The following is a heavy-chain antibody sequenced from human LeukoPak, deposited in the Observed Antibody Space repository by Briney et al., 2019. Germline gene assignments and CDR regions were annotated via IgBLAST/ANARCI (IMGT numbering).Heavy chain of an antibody. CDR1: GFTFSSHT. Sequence: GGSLRLSCAASGFTFSSHTMNWVRQAPGRGLEWVSVIYSGGSTYYADSVKGRFSISRDKSKNTLYLQMNSLRAEDTALYYCAREMYCSGGSCYGDAFDIWGQGTMVTVSS. CDR3: AREMYCSGGSCYGDAFDI. D-gene: IGHD2-15*01. V-gene: IGHV3-66*01. CDR2: IYSGGST. J-gene: IGHJ3*02.